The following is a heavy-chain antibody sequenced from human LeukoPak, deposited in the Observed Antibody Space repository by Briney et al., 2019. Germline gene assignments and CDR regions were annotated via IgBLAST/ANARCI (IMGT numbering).Heavy chain of an antibody. CDR2: ISRDGGDK. D-gene: IGHD2-15*01. V-gene: IGHV3-7*01. CDR3: AKDDSNGYYEY. CDR1: GFTFSTSW. J-gene: IGHJ4*02. Sequence: GGSLRLSCAASGFTFSTSWMTWVRQAPGKGLEWVASISRDGGDKQYAESIKGRLTISRDNVKNSLYLEINSLRADDTAIYYCAKDDSNGYYEYWGQGTLVTVSA.